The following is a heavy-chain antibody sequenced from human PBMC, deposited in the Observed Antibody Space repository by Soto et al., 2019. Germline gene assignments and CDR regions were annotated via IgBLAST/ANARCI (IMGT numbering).Heavy chain of an antibody. J-gene: IGHJ4*02. Sequence: QVQLVQSGAEVKKPGASVKVSCKASGYTFTSYGISWVRQAPGQGLEWMGWISAYNGNTNYAQKLQGRVTMTTDTSTSTAYMRLRGLRSDATAEYSCASAKVVAATLRPPGYWGQGTLVTVSS. V-gene: IGHV1-18*01. CDR1: GYTFTSYG. D-gene: IGHD2-15*01. CDR2: ISAYNGNT. CDR3: ASAKVVAATLRPPGY.